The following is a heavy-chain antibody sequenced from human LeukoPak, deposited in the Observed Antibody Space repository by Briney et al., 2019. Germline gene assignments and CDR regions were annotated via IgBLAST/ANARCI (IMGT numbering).Heavy chain of an antibody. CDR1: GFTFSSYG. J-gene: IGHJ3*02. CDR2: IWYDGSNK. CDR3: AKDRSSWLGIDAFDT. V-gene: IGHV3-33*06. Sequence: GGSLRLSCAASGFTFSSYGMHWVRQAPGKGLEWVAVIWYDGSNKYYADSVKGRFTISRDNSKNTLYLQMNSLRAEDTAVYYCAKDRSSWLGIDAFDTWGQGTMVTVSS. D-gene: IGHD6-13*01.